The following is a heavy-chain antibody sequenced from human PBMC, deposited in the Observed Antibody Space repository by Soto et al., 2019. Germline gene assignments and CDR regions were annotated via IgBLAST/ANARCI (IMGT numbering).Heavy chain of an antibody. CDR1: GXXLTTSGVG. CDR2: IYWDDDK. D-gene: IGHD3-3*01. V-gene: IGHV2-5*02. CDR3: AHRILRTVFGLVTTTAIYFDF. Sequence: QITLNESGPTVVKPAETLTLTCTFSGXXLTTSGVGVGWIRQSPGKAPEWLALIYWDDDKRYSASLKSRLTITKDTSKNQVVLTMASVDPADTATYYCAHRILRTVFGLVTTTAIYFDFWGQGTPVVVSS. J-gene: IGHJ4*02.